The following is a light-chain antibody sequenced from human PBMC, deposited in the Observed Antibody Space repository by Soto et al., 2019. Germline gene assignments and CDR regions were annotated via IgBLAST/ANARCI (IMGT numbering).Light chain of an antibody. CDR3: QQYNGSSLT. J-gene: IGKJ4*01. CDR1: QSLSSW. Sequence: DIQMTQSPSTLSASVGDRVTITCRASQSLSSWLAWYQQKPGKVPKLLIYDASSLESGVPSRYSGIGSGTEYTLTISSLQPDDFATYYCQQYNGSSLTVGGGTKVE. V-gene: IGKV1-5*01. CDR2: DAS.